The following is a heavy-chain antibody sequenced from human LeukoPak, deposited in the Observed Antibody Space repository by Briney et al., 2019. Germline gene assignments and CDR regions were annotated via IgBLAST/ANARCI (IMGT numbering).Heavy chain of an antibody. D-gene: IGHD2-15*01. CDR1: GGSIRSSYYY. J-gene: IGHJ4*02. CDR3: ARPGDCSGGSCWYYFDY. CDR2: IYDSGST. Sequence: SETLSLTCTVSGGSIRSSYYYWGWIRQPPGKGLEWIGSIYDSGSTYYNPSLKSRVTISVDTSKNQFSLKLNSVTAADTAVYYCARPGDCSGGSCWYYFDYWGQGTLVTVSS. V-gene: IGHV4-39*01.